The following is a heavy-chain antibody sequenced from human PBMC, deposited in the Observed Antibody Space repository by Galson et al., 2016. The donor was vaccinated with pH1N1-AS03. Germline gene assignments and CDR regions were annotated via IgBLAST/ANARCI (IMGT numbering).Heavy chain of an antibody. Sequence: SVKVSCKASGFTFTDYYIHWIRQVPGQGLEWMGRINSKSGATKYVQKFEGRATMTRDTSISTAFLELTSLHSDDTAVYFCARGDSGATATITNFDYWGQGTLVTVSP. CDR1: GFTFTDYY. V-gene: IGHV1-2*06. J-gene: IGHJ4*02. CDR2: INSKSGAT. CDR3: ARGDSGATATITNFDY. D-gene: IGHD5-24*01.